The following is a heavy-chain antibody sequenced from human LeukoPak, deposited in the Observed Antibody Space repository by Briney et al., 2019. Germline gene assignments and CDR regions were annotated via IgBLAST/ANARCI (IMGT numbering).Heavy chain of an antibody. CDR2: ISGSGGST. V-gene: IGHV3-23*01. J-gene: IGHJ4*02. Sequence: PGRSLRLSCAASGFTFSSYAMSWVRQAPGKGLEWVSAISGSGGSTYYADSVKGRFTISRDNSKNTLYLQMNSLRAEDTAVYYCAKAGGAARWSTDFDYWGQGTLVTVSS. CDR1: GFTFSSYA. CDR3: AKAGGAARWSTDFDY. D-gene: IGHD2-8*01.